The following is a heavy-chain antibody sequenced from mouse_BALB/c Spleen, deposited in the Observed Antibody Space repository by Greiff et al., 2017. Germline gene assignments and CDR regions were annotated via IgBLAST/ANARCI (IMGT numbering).Heavy chain of an antibody. CDR3: ARDRKGYYGNLDY. CDR1: GFTFSSYG. CDR2: INSNGGST. J-gene: IGHJ2*01. V-gene: IGHV5-6-3*01. Sequence: EVKLVESGGGLVQPGGSLKLSCAASGFTFSSYGMSWVRQTPDKRLELVATINSNGGSTYYPDSVKGRFTISRDNAKNTLYLQMSSLKSEDTAMYYCARDRKGYYGNLDYWGQGTTLTVSS. D-gene: IGHD2-1*01.